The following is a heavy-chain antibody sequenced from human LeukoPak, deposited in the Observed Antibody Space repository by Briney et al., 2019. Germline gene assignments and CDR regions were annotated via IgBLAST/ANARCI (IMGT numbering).Heavy chain of an antibody. CDR3: AAGYYDSSGYYPHAFDI. J-gene: IGHJ3*02. D-gene: IGHD3-22*01. Sequence: GTSVTVSCKASGFTFTSSAMQWVRQARGQRLEWIGWIVVGSGNTNYAQKFQERVTITRDMSTSTAYMELSSLRSEDTAVYYCAAGYYDSSGYYPHAFDIWGQGTMVTVSS. CDR2: IVVGSGNT. V-gene: IGHV1-58*02. CDR1: GFTFTSSA.